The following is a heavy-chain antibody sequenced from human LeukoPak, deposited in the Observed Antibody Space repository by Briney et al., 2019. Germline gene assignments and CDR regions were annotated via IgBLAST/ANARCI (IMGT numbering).Heavy chain of an antibody. D-gene: IGHD3-3*01. CDR1: GYSISSGHY. CDR2: IYHSGST. J-gene: IGHJ5*02. Sequence: SETLSLTCTVSGYSISSGHYWGWIRQPPGKGLEWIGSIYHSGSTYYNPSLKSRVTISVDTSKNQFSLKLSSVTAADMAVYYCARVAPQTYYDFWSGYPYLNWFDPWGQGTLVTVSS. CDR3: ARVAPQTYYDFWSGYPYLNWFDP. V-gene: IGHV4-38-2*02.